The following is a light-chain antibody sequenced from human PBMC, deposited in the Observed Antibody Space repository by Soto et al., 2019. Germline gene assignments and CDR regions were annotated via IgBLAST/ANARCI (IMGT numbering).Light chain of an antibody. CDR1: QDISKY. CDR2: DAS. J-gene: IGKJ4*01. CDR3: QQYDSLPLT. V-gene: IGKV1-33*01. Sequence: DIPMTQSPSSLSASVGDRVTITCQASQDISKYLNWFQQKPGKAPKHLIYDASTLETGVPLRFTGSGSGTDFAFTISSLQPEDIGTYYCQQYDSLPLTFGGGTKVEIK.